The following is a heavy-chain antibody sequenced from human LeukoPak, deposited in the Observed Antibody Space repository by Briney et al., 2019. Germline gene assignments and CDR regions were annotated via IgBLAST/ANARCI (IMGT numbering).Heavy chain of an antibody. CDR1: GSIFTSYW. V-gene: IGHV5-51*01. D-gene: IGHD2-2*01. CDR3: ARRTYLSGFDP. Sequence: GESLQISTQGSGSIFTSYWIGCGRPLPGKGLESRGIIYTGDSDTRYSPSFQGQVTISADKSISTAYLHWSSLKASDTAMYYCARRTYLSGFDPWGQGTLVTVSS. J-gene: IGHJ5*02. CDR2: IYTGDSDT.